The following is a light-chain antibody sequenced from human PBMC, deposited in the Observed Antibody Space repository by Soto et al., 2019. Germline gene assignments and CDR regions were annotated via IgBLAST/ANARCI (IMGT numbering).Light chain of an antibody. CDR1: QGISTY. CDR2: AAS. CDR3: QNYNGAPLT. J-gene: IGKJ1*01. Sequence: DIQMMQSPSSLSASVGDRVTITCRVSQGISTYLVWYQQKPGTVPKLLIFAASTLQSGVPSRFSGSGSGTDFTLTISSLQPEDVGTYYCQNYNGAPLTFGQGTKVDIK. V-gene: IGKV1-27*01.